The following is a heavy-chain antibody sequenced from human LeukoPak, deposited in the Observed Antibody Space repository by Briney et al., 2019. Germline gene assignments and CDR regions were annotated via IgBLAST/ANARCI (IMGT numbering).Heavy chain of an antibody. CDR3: AKGEIAAAGYYFDY. D-gene: IGHD6-13*01. J-gene: IGHJ4*02. CDR2: ISGDGGST. Sequence: GGSLRLSCAASGSTFDDYAMHWVRQAPGKGLEWVSLISGDGGSTYYADSVKGRFTISRDNSKNSLYLQMNSLRTEDTALYYCAKGEIAAAGYYFDYWGQGTLVTVSS. V-gene: IGHV3-43*02. CDR1: GSTFDDYA.